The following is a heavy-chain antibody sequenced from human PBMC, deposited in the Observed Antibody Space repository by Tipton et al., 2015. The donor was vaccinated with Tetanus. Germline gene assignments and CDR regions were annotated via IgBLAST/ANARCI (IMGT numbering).Heavy chain of an antibody. J-gene: IGHJ4*02. Sequence: QSGPEVKKPGASVKVSCKASGYTLTSYHMHWVRQAPGQGLEWMGIINPIGGSTSYAQKFQGRITMTRNTSISTAYMELSSLRSEDTAVYYCVRGPPPESDWNYLIDFWGQGTLVTVSP. CDR1: GYTLTSYH. CDR3: VRGPPPESDWNYLIDF. D-gene: IGHD1-7*01. CDR2: INPIGGST. V-gene: IGHV1-46*01.